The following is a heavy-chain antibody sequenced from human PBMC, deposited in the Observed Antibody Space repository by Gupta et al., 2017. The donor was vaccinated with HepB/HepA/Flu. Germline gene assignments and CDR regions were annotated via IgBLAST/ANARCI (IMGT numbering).Heavy chain of an antibody. CDR2: ISNSGGSG. CDR3: AKVGAGASYYYYGMDV. Sequence: EAQLLESGGDWVQPGGSLRLSCEASGFIFRNYAMTWVRQAPGRGLEWVASISNSGGSGYYADSVKGRFTISRDNSRKTVNVQMNSLRVEDTAVYYRAKVGAGASYYYYGMDVWGQGTTVTVSS. V-gene: IGHV3-23*01. D-gene: IGHD3-10*01. CDR1: GFIFRNYA. J-gene: IGHJ6*02.